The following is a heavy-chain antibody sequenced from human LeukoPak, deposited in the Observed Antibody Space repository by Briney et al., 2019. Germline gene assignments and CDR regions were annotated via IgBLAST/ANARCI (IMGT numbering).Heavy chain of an antibody. V-gene: IGHV3-21*01. D-gene: IGHD3-3*01. CDR3: AREHDFWSGRGVDY. J-gene: IGHJ4*02. Sequence: GGSLRLSCGASGFTFSSYGMTWVRQAPGKGLEWVSSISSSSSYIYYADSVKGRFTISRDNAKNSLYLQMNSLRAEDTAVYYCAREHDFWSGRGVDYWGQGTLVTVSS. CDR1: GFTFSSYG. CDR2: ISSSSSYI.